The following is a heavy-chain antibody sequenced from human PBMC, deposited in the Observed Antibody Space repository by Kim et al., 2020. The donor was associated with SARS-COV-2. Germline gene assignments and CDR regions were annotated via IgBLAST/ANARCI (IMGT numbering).Heavy chain of an antibody. J-gene: IGHJ4*02. D-gene: IGHD3-10*01. CDR1: GFTFSNAW. V-gene: IGHV3-15*01. CDR2: IKSKTDGGTT. Sequence: GGSLRLSCAASGFTFSNAWMSWVRQAPGKGLEWVGRIKSKTDGGTTDYAAPVKGRFTISRDDSKNTLYLQMNSRKTEDRAVYYCTTGGTLFTLWFVTDYWGQGTLVTDSS. CDR3: TTGGTLFTLWFVTDY.